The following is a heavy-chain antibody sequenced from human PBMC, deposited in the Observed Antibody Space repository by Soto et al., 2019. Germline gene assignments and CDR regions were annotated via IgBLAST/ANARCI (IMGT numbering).Heavy chain of an antibody. D-gene: IGHD2-15*01. CDR1: GFTFSGSA. J-gene: IGHJ6*03. CDR3: TRHLPLSVTCSGGSCYSPLNYYYYYYMDV. CDR2: IRSKANSYAT. Sequence: GGSLRLSCAASGFTFSGSAMHWVRQASGKGLEWVGRIRSKANSYATAYAASVKGRFTISRDDSKNTAYLQMNSLKTEDTAVYYCTRHLPLSVTCSGGSCYSPLNYYYYYYMDVWGKGTTVTVSS. V-gene: IGHV3-73*01.